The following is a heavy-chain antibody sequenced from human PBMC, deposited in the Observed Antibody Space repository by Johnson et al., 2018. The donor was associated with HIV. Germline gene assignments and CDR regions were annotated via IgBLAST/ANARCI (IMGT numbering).Heavy chain of an antibody. V-gene: IGHV3-66*03. CDR3: ARGTYYYGAGTFDAFDI. CDR1: GFTVSSKY. Sequence: VQLVESGGGLIQPGGSLRLSCAASGFTVSSKYMSWVRQAPGKGLEWVSIIYSGGSTYYAESVQGRFIISRDNSKNTLYLQRNSRRAEDTAVYYCARGTYYYGAGTFDAFDIWGQGTMVTVSS. J-gene: IGHJ3*02. CDR2: IYSGGST. D-gene: IGHD3-10*01.